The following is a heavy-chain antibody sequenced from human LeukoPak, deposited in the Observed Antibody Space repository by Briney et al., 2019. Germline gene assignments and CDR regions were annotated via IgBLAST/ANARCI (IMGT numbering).Heavy chain of an antibody. CDR2: INPSGGST. Sequence: ASVKVSCKASGYIFTSYYMHWVRQAPGQGLEWMGIINPSGGSTSYAQKFQGRVTMTRDSSTSTAYMELRSLRSDDTAVYYCARDQFFTTITAAGTIGLSFDYFDYWGQGTLVTVSS. V-gene: IGHV1-46*01. D-gene: IGHD6-13*01. CDR1: GYIFTSYY. J-gene: IGHJ4*02. CDR3: ARDQFFTTITAAGTIGLSFDYFDY.